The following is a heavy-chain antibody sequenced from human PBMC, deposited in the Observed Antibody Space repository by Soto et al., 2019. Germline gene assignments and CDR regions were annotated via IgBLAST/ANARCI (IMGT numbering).Heavy chain of an antibody. V-gene: IGHV3-23*01. Sequence: GGSLRLSCAASGFTFNIYAMSWVRQAPGKGLEWVSAISGSGGGTYYADSVEGRFTISRDNSNNTLYLQMSSLRAEDTAVYYCAKGDRSYCGADCYSDHWGQGTLVTVSS. CDR2: ISGSGGGT. D-gene: IGHD2-21*02. J-gene: IGHJ5*02. CDR3: AKGDRSYCGADCYSDH. CDR1: GFTFNIYA.